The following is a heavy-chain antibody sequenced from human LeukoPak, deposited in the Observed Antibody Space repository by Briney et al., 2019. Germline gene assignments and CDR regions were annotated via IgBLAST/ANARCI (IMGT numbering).Heavy chain of an antibody. CDR2: TSSDLNVK. V-gene: IGHV3-30-3*01. D-gene: IGHD6-19*01. Sequence: GGSLRLSCAASGFTFRNYVIHWVRQAPGKGLEWVAVTSSDLNVKLYADSVKGRFTISRDNSKNTLYLQMNSLRAEDTAVYYCARGSSGWPLDYWGQGTLVTVSS. J-gene: IGHJ4*02. CDR3: ARGSSGWPLDY. CDR1: GFTFRNYV.